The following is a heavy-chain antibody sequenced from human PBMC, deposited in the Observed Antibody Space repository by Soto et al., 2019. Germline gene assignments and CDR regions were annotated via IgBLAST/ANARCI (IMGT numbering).Heavy chain of an antibody. CDR2: ISGSGGGT. CDR1: GFTFSSYA. Sequence: GGSLRLSCAASGFTFSSYAMSWVRQAPGKGLEWVSLISGSGGGTYYADSVKGRFTISRDNSKNTLYLQMNSLRAEDTAVYYCASPREYLLWFPMDYWGQGTLVTVSS. CDR3: ASPREYLLWFPMDY. V-gene: IGHV3-23*01. J-gene: IGHJ4*02. D-gene: IGHD5-18*01.